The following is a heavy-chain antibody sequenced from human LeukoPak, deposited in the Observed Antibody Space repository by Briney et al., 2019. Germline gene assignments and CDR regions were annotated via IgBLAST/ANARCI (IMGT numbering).Heavy chain of an antibody. Sequence: PGGSLRLSCAASGFTFSSYAMSWVRQAPGRGLEWVSAISGSGGSTYYADSVKGRFTISRDSSKNTLYLQMNSLRAEDTAVYYCAKDRTYSGYDDYFDYWGQGTLVTVSS. J-gene: IGHJ4*02. V-gene: IGHV3-23*01. CDR2: ISGSGGST. CDR3: AKDRTYSGYDDYFDY. D-gene: IGHD5-12*01. CDR1: GFTFSSYA.